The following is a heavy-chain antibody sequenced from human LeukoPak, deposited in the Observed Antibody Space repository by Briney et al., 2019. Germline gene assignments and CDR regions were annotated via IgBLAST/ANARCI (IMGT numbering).Heavy chain of an antibody. CDR3: ARDPDYRGSQPHGYFDY. V-gene: IGHV3-7*01. J-gene: IGHJ4*02. D-gene: IGHD3-16*01. CDR2: IKRDGSDI. CDR1: RFTFSDYW. Sequence: GGSLRLSCAASRFTFSDYWMSWVRQAPGKGLEWAAYIKRDGSDIYYVDSVKGRFIISRDNAKNSLYLQMNSLRAEDTAVYYCARDPDYRGSQPHGYFDYWGQGTLVTVSS.